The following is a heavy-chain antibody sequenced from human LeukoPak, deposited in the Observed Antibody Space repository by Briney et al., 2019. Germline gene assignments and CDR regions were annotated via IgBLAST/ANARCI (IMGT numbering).Heavy chain of an antibody. CDR2: ISWNSGSI. D-gene: IGHD6-19*01. J-gene: IGHJ4*02. V-gene: IGHV3-9*01. CDR3: AKDMHSSGWPIFDY. CDR1: GFTFDDYA. Sequence: GGSLRLSCAASGFTFDDYAMHWVRQAPGKGLEWASGISWNSGSIGYADSVKGRFTISRDNAKNSLYLQMNSLRAEDTALYYCAKDMHSSGWPIFDYSGQGTLVTVSS.